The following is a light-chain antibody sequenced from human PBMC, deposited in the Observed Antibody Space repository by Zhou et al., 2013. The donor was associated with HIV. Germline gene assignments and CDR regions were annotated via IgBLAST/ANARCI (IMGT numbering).Light chain of an antibody. V-gene: IGKV3-15*01. CDR1: ETGRYNS. CDR2: GAS. CDR3: QQCSNWPSCS. J-gene: IGKJ2*04. Sequence: EVVMTQSPATLSVSPGERVILSCRASETGRYNSLAWYQQKSGQAPRLLIYGASSRATGIPARFTGSGSGTEFTLTISSLEPEDFAVYYCQQCSNWPSCSFGQGTKLEIK.